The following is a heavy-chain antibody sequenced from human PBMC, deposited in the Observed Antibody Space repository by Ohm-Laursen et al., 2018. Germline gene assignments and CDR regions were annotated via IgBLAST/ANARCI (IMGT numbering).Heavy chain of an antibody. CDR1: GFTFTSSA. J-gene: IGHJ4*02. D-gene: IGHD2-15*01. CDR3: ARGGLYCSGGRCYSIDDY. Sequence: SVKVSCKASGFTFTSSAVQWVRQARGQRLEWIGWIVVGSGNTNYAQKFQERVTITRDMSTSTAYMELSSLRSEDTAVYYCARGGLYCSGGRCYSIDDYWGQGTLVTVSS. CDR2: IVVGSGNT. V-gene: IGHV1-58*01.